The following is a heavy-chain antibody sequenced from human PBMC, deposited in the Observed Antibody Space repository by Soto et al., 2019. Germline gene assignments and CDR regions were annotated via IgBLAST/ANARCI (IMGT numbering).Heavy chain of an antibody. CDR2: IDHSGGT. D-gene: IGHD3-16*01. J-gene: IGHJ4*02. CDR3: ARGRLGGAAN. CDR1: GGAFSGYY. Sequence: QVQLQQWGTKLSKPSETLSLTCAVYGGAFSGYYWSWIRQPPGKGLEWIGEIDHSGGTNYNASLKSRVTLSADPSNNHFSLKLSSVTAADTAIYYCARGRLGGAANWGQGTLVTVSS. V-gene: IGHV4-34*01.